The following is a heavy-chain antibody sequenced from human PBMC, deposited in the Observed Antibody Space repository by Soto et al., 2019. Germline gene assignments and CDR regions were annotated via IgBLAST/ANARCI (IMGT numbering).Heavy chain of an antibody. CDR3: ARGRYGDY. CDR2: ISAHNGNT. Sequence: QVHLVQSGAEVKKPGASVKVSCKASGYTFTSYGITWVRQAPGQGLEGMGWISAHNGNTDYAQKLQGRVIVTRDTYTSTAYMELRSLRSDATAVYYCARGRYGDYWGQGALVTVSS. CDR1: GYTFTSYG. D-gene: IGHD1-1*01. J-gene: IGHJ4*02. V-gene: IGHV1-18*01.